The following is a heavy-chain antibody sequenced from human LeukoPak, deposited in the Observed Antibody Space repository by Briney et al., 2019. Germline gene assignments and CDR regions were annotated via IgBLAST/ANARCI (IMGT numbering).Heavy chain of an antibody. J-gene: IGHJ3*02. V-gene: IGHV3-23*01. CDR1: GFTFSSYA. CDR3: AKRGYQLPDAFDI. CDR2: ISGSGGST. Sequence: PGGSLRLSCAASGFTFSSYAMSWVRQAPGKGLEWVSAISGSGGSTYYADSVKGRFTISRDNSKNTLYLRMNSLRAEDTAVYYCAKRGYQLPDAFDIWGQGTMVTVSS. D-gene: IGHD2-2*01.